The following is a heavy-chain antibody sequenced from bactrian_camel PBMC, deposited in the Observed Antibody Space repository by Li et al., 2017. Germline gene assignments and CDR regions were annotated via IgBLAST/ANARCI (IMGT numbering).Heavy chain of an antibody. D-gene: IGHD1*01. V-gene: IGHV3-2*01. CDR1: SMTFRSYY. Sequence: HVQLVESGGGLVSPGGSLRLSCSAPSMTFRSYYMSWARQPPGKGLEWVSTFATDGMRTYYGDSAKGRFTISRASAQSTIDLEMSSLKNEDTALYYCAIGWGGNWFAAWGQGTQVTVS. CDR3: AIGWGGNWFAA. J-gene: IGHJ6*01. CDR2: FATDGMRT.